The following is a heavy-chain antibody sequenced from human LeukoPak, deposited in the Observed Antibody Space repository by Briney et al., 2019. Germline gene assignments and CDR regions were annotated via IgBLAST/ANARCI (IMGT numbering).Heavy chain of an antibody. Sequence: ASVKVSCKASGYTFTSYGVIWVRQAPGQGLEWMGWISAYNGNTNYAQKFQGRVTMTTDSSTSTGYMELRSLRSDDTAVYYCARDERAAVATGYDWFDPWGQGSLVTVSS. CDR2: ISAYNGNT. CDR1: GYTFTSYG. V-gene: IGHV1-18*01. D-gene: IGHD6-19*01. CDR3: ARDERAAVATGYDWFDP. J-gene: IGHJ5*02.